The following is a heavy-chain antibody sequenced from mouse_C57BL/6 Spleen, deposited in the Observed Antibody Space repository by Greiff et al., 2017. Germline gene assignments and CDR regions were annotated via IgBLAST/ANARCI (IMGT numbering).Heavy chain of an antibody. J-gene: IGHJ4*01. V-gene: IGHV5-9-1*02. CDR3: TREMGIYYDYDGGAMDY. Sequence: EVKVVESGEGLVKPGGSLKLSCAASGFTFSSYAMSWVRQTPEKRLEWVAYISSGGDYIYYADTVKGRFTISRDNARNTLYLQMSSLKSEDTAMYYCTREMGIYYDYDGGAMDYWGQGTSVTVSS. CDR1: GFTFSSYA. CDR2: ISSGGDYI. D-gene: IGHD2-4*01.